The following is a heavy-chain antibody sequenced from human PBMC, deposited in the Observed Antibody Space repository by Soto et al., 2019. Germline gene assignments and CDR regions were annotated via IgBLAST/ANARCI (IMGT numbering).Heavy chain of an antibody. CDR3: ARDVLDGGSSGWYIDY. V-gene: IGHV1-18*01. J-gene: IGHJ4*02. D-gene: IGHD6-19*01. CDR2: ISAYNGNT. Sequence: GASVKVSCKASGYAFTSYGISWVRQAPGQGLEWMRWISAYNGNTNYAQKLQGRVTMTTDTSTSTAYMELRSLRSDDTAVYYCARDVLDGGSSGWYIDYWGQGTLVTVSS. CDR1: GYAFTSYG.